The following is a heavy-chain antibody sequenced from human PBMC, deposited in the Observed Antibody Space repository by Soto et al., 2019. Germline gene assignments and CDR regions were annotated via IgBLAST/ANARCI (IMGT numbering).Heavy chain of an antibody. Sequence: SETLSLTCAVYGGSFSGYYWSWIRQPPGKGLEWIGEINHSGSTNYNPSLKSRVTISVDTSKNQFSLKLSSVTAADTAVYYCASRPPDSSGYLQFDPWGQGTLVTVSS. V-gene: IGHV4-34*01. CDR2: INHSGST. D-gene: IGHD3-22*01. CDR1: GGSFSGYY. CDR3: ASRPPDSSGYLQFDP. J-gene: IGHJ5*02.